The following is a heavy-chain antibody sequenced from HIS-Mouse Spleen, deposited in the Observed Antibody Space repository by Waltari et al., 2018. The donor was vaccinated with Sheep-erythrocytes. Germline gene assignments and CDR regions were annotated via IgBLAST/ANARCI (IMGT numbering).Heavy chain of an antibody. CDR2: ISLNSGNI. CDR1: GFSFDDYA. D-gene: IGHD2-2*01. J-gene: IGHJ4*02. V-gene: IGHV3-9*01. Sequence: EVQLVESGGGLVQPGRSLRLSCAASGFSFDDYAMHWVRQAPGKRRGGGSSISLNSGNIGYADSVKGRFTISRDNAKNSLYLQMNRLRAEDTALYYCAKDISRNIVVVPAAVGDYWGQGTLVTVSS. CDR3: AKDISRNIVVVPAAVGDY.